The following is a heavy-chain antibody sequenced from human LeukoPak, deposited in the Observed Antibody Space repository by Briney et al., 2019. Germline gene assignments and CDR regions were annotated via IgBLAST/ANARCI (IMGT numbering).Heavy chain of an antibody. V-gene: IGHV3-23*01. CDR1: GFTFSSYA. CDR2: IGGSGGLT. D-gene: IGHD6-19*01. CDR3: TKRLKTSGWYATFDY. Sequence: GGSLRLSCAASGFTFSSYAMSWVRQAPGQGLEWVSAIGGSGGLTHYADSVKGRFTISRDNSKDTLYLQMNSLRDEDTAVYYCTKRLKTSGWYATFDYWGQGTLVTVSS. J-gene: IGHJ4*02.